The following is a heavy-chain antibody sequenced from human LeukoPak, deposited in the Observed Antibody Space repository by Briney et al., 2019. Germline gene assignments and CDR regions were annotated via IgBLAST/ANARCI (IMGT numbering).Heavy chain of an antibody. J-gene: IGHJ6*03. Sequence: PSETLSLTCTVSAASISSGSNSWGWIRQPAGKGLEWIGRTNTSGTTNYNPSLKSRVTMSIDTSKNQFSLKLSSVTAADTAVYYCARGVGAYYMDVWGKGTTVTISS. D-gene: IGHD1-26*01. CDR3: ARGVGAYYMDV. V-gene: IGHV4-61*02. CDR1: AASISSGSNS. CDR2: TNTSGTT.